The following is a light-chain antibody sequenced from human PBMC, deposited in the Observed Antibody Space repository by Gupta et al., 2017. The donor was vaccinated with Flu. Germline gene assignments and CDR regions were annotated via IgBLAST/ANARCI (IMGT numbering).Light chain of an antibody. Sequence: EIVLTQPPRTLYLSPGERAPLSCRASQSVCSSYLAWYQQKPGQAPRLLIYGASSRDTGIPDRFRGSGSGTDFTLTISRLEPEDFAVYYCQQYGSSPPITFGQGTRLEIK. CDR2: GAS. V-gene: IGKV3-20*01. CDR1: QSVCSSY. CDR3: QQYGSSPPIT. J-gene: IGKJ5*01.